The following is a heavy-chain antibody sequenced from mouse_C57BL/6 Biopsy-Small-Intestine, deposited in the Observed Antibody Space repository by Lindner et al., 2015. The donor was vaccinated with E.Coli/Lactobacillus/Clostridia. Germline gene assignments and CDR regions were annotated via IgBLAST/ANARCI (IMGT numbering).Heavy chain of an antibody. Sequence: VQLQESGPVLVKPGASVKMSCKASGYTFTDYYMNWVKQSHGKSLEWIGVINPYNGGTSYNQKFKGKATLTVDKSSSTAYMELNSLTSEDSAVYYCARGDIYYDTFGGYFDVWGTGTTVTVSS. CDR1: GYTFTDYY. J-gene: IGHJ1*03. CDR3: ARGDIYYDTFGGYFDV. V-gene: IGHV1-19*01. CDR2: INPYNGGT. D-gene: IGHD2-4*01.